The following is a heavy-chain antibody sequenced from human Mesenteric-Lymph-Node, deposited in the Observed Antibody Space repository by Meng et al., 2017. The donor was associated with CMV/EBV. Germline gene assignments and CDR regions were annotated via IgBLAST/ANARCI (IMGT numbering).Heavy chain of an antibody. CDR1: GGTFSSYA. CDR3: ATWEPLWNDYYIHS. V-gene: IGHV1-2*02. CDR2: INPNSGDT. Sequence: ASVKVSCKASGGTFSSYAISWVRQAPGQGLEWMGWINPNSGDTIYAQKFQGRVIMTRDTSIRTAYMQLSRLESDDTAVYYCATWEPLWNDYYIHSWGQGTLVTVSS. D-gene: IGHD3-3*01. J-gene: IGHJ5*02.